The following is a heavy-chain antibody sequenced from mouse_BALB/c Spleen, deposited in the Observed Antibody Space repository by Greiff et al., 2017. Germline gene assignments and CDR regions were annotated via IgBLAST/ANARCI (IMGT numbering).Heavy chain of an antibody. CDR1: GYSITSGYS. CDR2: IHYSGST. Sequence: EVKLQESGPDLVKPSQSLSLTCTVTGYSITSGYSWHWLRQFPGNKLEWMGYIHYSGSTNYNPSLKSRISITRDTSKNQFFLQLNSVTTEDTATYYCAREAMIPYWYFDVWGAGTTVTVSS. D-gene: IGHD2-4*01. J-gene: IGHJ1*01. CDR3: AREAMIPYWYFDV. V-gene: IGHV3-1*02.